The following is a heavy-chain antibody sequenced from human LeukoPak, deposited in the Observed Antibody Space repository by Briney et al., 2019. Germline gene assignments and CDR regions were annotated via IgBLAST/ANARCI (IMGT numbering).Heavy chain of an antibody. CDR2: INWSGGST. V-gene: IGHV3-20*04. Sequence: GGSLRLSCAASGFTFGDYGMSWVRHAPGKGLEWVSGINWSGGSTGYADSVKGRFTISRDNAKNSLYLQMNSLRAEDTALYYCARDYDILTEDDYWGQGTLVTVSS. J-gene: IGHJ4*02. D-gene: IGHD3-9*01. CDR3: ARDYDILTEDDY. CDR1: GFTFGDYG.